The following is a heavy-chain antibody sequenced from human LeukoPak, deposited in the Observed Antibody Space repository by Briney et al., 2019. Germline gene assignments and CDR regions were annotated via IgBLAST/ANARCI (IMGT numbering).Heavy chain of an antibody. J-gene: IGHJ6*02. D-gene: IGHD5-18*01. Sequence: ASVKVSCKASGGTFSSYAISWVRQAPGQGLEWMGRINPNSGGTNYAQKFQGRVTMTRDTSISTAYMELSRLRSDDTAVYYCASDVGYSYFWGMDVWGQGTTVTVSS. CDR3: ASDVGYSYFWGMDV. CDR2: INPNSGGT. CDR1: GGTFSSYA. V-gene: IGHV1-2*06.